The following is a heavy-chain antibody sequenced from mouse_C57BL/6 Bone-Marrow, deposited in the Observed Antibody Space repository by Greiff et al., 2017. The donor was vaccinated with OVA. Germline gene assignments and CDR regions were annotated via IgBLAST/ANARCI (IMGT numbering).Heavy chain of an antibody. D-gene: IGHD2-4*01. V-gene: IGHV1-82*01. J-gene: IGHJ2*01. CDR1: GYAFSSSW. CDR3: ARSYYDYDEAYYFDY. Sequence: VQLQESGPELVKPGASVKISCKASGYAFSSSWMNWVKQRPGKGLEWIGRIYPGDGDTNYNEKFKSKATLTVDKSSSTAYMQLSSLTSEDSAVYYCARSYYDYDEAYYFDYWGQGTTLTVSS. CDR2: IYPGDGDT.